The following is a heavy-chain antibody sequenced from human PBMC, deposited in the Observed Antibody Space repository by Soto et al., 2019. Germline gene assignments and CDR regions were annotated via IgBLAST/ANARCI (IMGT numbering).Heavy chain of an antibody. CDR1: GYTFTSYG. J-gene: IGHJ3*02. V-gene: IGHV1-18*01. CDR3: ARGFGHYDILTGYYDDAFDI. Sequence: ASVKVSCKASGYTFTSYGISWVRQAPGQGLEWMGWISAYNGNTNYAQKLQGRVTMTTDTSTSTAYMELRSLRSDDTAVYYCARGFGHYDILTGYYDDAFDIWGQGTMVTVSS. CDR2: ISAYNGNT. D-gene: IGHD3-9*01.